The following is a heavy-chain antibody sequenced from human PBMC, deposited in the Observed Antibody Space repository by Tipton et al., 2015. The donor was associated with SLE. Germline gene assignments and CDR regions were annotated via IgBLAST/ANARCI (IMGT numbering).Heavy chain of an antibody. CDR1: GGSFSGYS. CDR2: VYYTGST. D-gene: IGHD3-22*01. J-gene: IGHJ3*02. CDR3: ARRRYYDSSGYHYLVAFDI. Sequence: TLSLTCAVYGGSFSGYSWNWIRQPPGKGLEWIGHVYYTGSTNFNPSLKSRGTISVDTSKNQISLRLNSVTTADTAVYFCARRRYYDSSGYHYLVAFDIWGQGTTVTVSS. V-gene: IGHV4-34*11.